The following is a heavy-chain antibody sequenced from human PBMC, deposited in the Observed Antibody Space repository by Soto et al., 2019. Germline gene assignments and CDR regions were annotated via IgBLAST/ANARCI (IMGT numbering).Heavy chain of an antibody. V-gene: IGHV3-30-3*01. J-gene: IGHJ6*02. Sequence: QPGGSLRLSCAASGFTFSSYAMHWVRQAPGKGLEWVAVISYDGSNKYYADSVKGRFTISRDNSKNTLYLQMNSLRAEDTAVYYCARDPVVPAAAYYYYYYGMDVWGQGTTVTVSS. CDR2: ISYDGSNK. CDR1: GFTFSSYA. D-gene: IGHD2-2*01. CDR3: ARDPVVPAAAYYYYYYGMDV.